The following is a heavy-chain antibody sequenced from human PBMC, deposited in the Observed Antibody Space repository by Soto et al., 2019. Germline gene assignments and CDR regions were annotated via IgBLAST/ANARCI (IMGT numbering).Heavy chain of an antibody. CDR2: ISPIFGTA. V-gene: IGHV1-69*13. CDR3: ARASHYYDSSGYYFDY. Sequence: SVKVSCKASGGTFSSYAIRWVRQAPGQGLEWMGGISPIFGTANYAQKFQGRVTITADESTSTAYMALSSLRSEDTAVYYCARASHYYDSSGYYFDYWGQGTLVTVSS. J-gene: IGHJ4*02. D-gene: IGHD3-22*01. CDR1: GGTFSSYA.